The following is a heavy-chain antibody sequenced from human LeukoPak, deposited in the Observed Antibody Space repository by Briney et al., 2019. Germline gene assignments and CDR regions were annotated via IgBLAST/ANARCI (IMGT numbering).Heavy chain of an antibody. CDR2: IFYSGNT. CDR1: GGSISSGGYS. V-gene: IGHV4-30-4*07. CDR3: ARYTDSDMVRGVGNFDY. D-gene: IGHD3-10*01. J-gene: IGHJ4*02. Sequence: NASETLSLTCAVSGGSISSGGYSWSWIRQPPGKGLEWIGYIFYSGNTYYNPSLKSRVTISVDTSKNQFSLKLSSVTAADTAVYYCARYTDSDMVRGVGNFDYWGQGTLVTVSS.